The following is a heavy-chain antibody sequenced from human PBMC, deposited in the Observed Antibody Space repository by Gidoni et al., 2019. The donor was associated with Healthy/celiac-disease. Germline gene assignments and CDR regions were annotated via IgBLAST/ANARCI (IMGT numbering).Heavy chain of an antibody. Sequence: EVQLVESGGGLVQPGGSLRLSCAASGFTFCSYAMSWVRQAPGKGLEWVPAISGSGGSTYYADSVKGRFTISRDNSKNTLYLQMNSLRAEDTAVYYCAKGAVVVAATDVGGYTTWGQGTLVTVSS. J-gene: IGHJ5*02. CDR3: AKGAVVVAATDVGGYTT. D-gene: IGHD2-15*01. V-gene: IGHV3-23*04. CDR1: GFTFCSYA. CDR2: ISGSGGST.